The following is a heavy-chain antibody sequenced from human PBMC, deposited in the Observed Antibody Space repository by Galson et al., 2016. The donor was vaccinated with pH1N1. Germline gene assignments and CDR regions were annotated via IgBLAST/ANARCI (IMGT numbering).Heavy chain of an antibody. CDR3: ARETPSPSPTVLRYFDWSRGLSAFDM. D-gene: IGHD3-9*01. J-gene: IGHJ3*02. Sequence: SVKVSCKASGYTFTNYAMNWVRQAPGQGLEWMGWINTNTGNPTYVQGFTGRFVFSLDTSVSTAYLQINSLKADDTAVYYCARETPSPSPTVLRYFDWSRGLSAFDMWGRGTLVTVSS. CDR1: GYTFTNYA. CDR2: INTNTGNP. V-gene: IGHV7-4-1*02.